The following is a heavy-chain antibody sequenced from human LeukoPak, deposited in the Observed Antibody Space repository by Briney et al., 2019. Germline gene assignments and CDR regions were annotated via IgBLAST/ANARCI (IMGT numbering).Heavy chain of an antibody. Sequence: SETLSLTCKVSGDSMSRRYWGWIRQPPGKGLEWIGSLHYGGSTYYNPSLKSRVTISVDTSKKQISLKQNSVTAADTAVYYCARLTFHYDGSGYYFDYWGQGTLVTVSS. D-gene: IGHD3-22*01. V-gene: IGHV4-39*01. J-gene: IGHJ4*02. CDR1: GDSMSRRY. CDR2: LHYGGST. CDR3: ARLTFHYDGSGYYFDY.